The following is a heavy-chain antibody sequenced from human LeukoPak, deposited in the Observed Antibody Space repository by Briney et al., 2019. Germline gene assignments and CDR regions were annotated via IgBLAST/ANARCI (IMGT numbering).Heavy chain of an antibody. Sequence: GGSLRLSCAASGFTFSGSSMHWVRQASGKGVEWVGRIRREAKNYARVYAASVKGRFTISRDDSKNTAYLQMNSLRTEDTAVYYCAAYCSTTSCHGEWGQGTLVTVSS. CDR2: IRREAKNYAR. CDR3: AAYCSTTSCHGE. D-gene: IGHD2-2*01. V-gene: IGHV3-73*01. J-gene: IGHJ4*02. CDR1: GFTFSGSS.